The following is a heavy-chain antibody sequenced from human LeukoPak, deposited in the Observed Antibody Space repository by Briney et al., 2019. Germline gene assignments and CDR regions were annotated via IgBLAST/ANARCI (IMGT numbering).Heavy chain of an antibody. CDR2: IYPGDSDT. V-gene: IGHV5-51*01. J-gene: IGHJ4*02. D-gene: IGHD2-15*01. CDR1: GYSFTSYW. CDR3: ARRTDREHCSGGGCGTFGY. Sequence: GESLKISCKGSGYSFTSYWIGWVRQMPGKGLEWMGIIYPGDSDTRYSPSCQGQVTISADKSISTAYLQWSSLKASDTAMYYCARRTDREHCSGGGCGTFGYWGEGTLVTVSS.